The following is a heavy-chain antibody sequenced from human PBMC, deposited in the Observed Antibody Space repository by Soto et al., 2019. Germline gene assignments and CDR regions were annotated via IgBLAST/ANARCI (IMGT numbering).Heavy chain of an antibody. CDR3: TCIFSGGYGYGFYYYGMDV. J-gene: IGHJ6*02. Sequence: QLQLQESGPGLVKPSETLSLTCTVSGGSISSSSYYWGWIRQPPGKGLEWIGSIYYSGSTYYNPSRQGRVTISVDTSKSQFSLKLSSVTAADTAVYYCTCIFSGGYGYGFYYYGMDVWGQGTTVTVSS. V-gene: IGHV4-39*01. CDR1: GGSISSSSYY. D-gene: IGHD5-18*01. CDR2: IYYSGST.